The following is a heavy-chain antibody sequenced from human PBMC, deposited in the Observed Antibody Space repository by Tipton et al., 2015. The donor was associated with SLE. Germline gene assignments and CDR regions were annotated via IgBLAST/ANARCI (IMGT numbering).Heavy chain of an antibody. J-gene: IGHJ5*02. D-gene: IGHD2-2*01. V-gene: IGHV4-61*02. CDR1: GGSISSGDYF. CDR2: IYSSGSFT. Sequence: TLSLTCTVSGGSISSGDYFWSWIRQPAGKGVEWIGRIYSSGSFTTYNPSLKSRVTISVDTSKSQFSLKLSSVTAADTAVYYCARGPYCSGTRCYGWFDPWGQGTLVTVSS. CDR3: ARGPYCSGTRCYGWFDP.